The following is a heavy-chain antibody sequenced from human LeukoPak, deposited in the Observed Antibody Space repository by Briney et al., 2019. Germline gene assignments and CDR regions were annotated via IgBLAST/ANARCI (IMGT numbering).Heavy chain of an antibody. J-gene: IGHJ3*02. Sequence: SETLSLTCTVSGDSVSSSSHYWGWIRQPPGKGLEWIGTFYYSGSTYYDPSLQSRVTMSVDTSKNQFSLKLSSLAAADTAVYYCARRPRSGYAYGFDAFDIWGQGTVVTVSS. D-gene: IGHD5-18*01. CDR3: ARRPRSGYAYGFDAFDI. CDR2: FYYSGST. CDR1: GDSVSSSSHY. V-gene: IGHV4-39*01.